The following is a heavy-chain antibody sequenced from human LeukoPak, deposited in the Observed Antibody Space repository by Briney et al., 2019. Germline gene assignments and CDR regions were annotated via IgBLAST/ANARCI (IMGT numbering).Heavy chain of an antibody. J-gene: IGHJ6*03. CDR3: ARAQLGENYYYYYMDV. CDR1: GFTVSSNY. D-gene: IGHD3-10*01. Sequence: PGGSLRLSCAASGFTVSSNYMSWVRQPPGKGLEWVSVIYSGGSTYYADSVKGRFTISRDNSKNTLYLQMNSLRAEDTAVYYCARAQLGENYYYYYMDVWGKGTTVTVSS. V-gene: IGHV3-53*01. CDR2: IYSGGST.